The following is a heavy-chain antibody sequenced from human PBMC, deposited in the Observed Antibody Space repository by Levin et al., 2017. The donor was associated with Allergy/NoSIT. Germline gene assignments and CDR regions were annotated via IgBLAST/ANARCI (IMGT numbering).Heavy chain of an antibody. CDR1: GFTFSSYG. V-gene: IGHV3-33*01. D-gene: IGHD6-6*01. CDR3: AREGGSYSSSYYYYGMDV. CDR2: IWYDGSNK. J-gene: IGHJ6*02. Sequence: GGSLRLSCAASGFTFSSYGMHWVRQAPGKGLEWVAVIWYDGSNKYYADSVKGRFTISRDNSKNTLYLQMNSLRAEDTAVYYCAREGGSYSSSYYYYGMDVWGQGTTVTVSS.